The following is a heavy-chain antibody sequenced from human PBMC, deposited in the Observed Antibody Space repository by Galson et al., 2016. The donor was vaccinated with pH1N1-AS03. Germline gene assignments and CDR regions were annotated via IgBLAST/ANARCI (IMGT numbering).Heavy chain of an antibody. CDR3: AQSLRVTRQWYFDL. CDR1: GLSISSGSY. V-gene: IGHV4-38-2*02. J-gene: IGHJ2*01. CDR2: IYHAATT. D-gene: IGHD4-17*01. Sequence: ETLSLTCTVSGLSISSGSYWGWIRQSPGKGLEWIGNIYHAATTYYNPSFKTRVTMSVDTSKSQFSLSLRSVTAADTAFYSCAQSLRVTRQWYFDLWGRGILVTVSS.